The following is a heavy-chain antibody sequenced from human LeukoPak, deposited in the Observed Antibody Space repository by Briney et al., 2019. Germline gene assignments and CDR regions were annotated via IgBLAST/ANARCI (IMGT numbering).Heavy chain of an antibody. Sequence: ASVKVSCKASGYTFTTYAMNWVRQAPGQGLEGMGWINTNTGNPTYAQGFTGRFVFSLDTSVTTAYLQISRLKADDTAVYYCARANLWFGELGWIDPWGQGTLVTVSS. D-gene: IGHD3-10*01. CDR2: INTNTGNP. CDR3: ARANLWFGELGWIDP. V-gene: IGHV7-4-1*02. J-gene: IGHJ5*02. CDR1: GYTFTTYA.